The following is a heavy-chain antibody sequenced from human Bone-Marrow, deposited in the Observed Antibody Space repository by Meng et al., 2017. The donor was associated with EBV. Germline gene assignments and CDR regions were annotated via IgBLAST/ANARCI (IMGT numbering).Heavy chain of an antibody. V-gene: IGHV4-34*01. D-gene: IGHD5-24*01. Sequence: QGQLQQWGAGVLKPSETLSLTCAVYGGAFSGYYWSWIRQPPGKGLEWIGEINHSGSTNYNPSLKSRVTISVDTSKNQFSLKLSSVTAADTAVYYYARVRSVATITLFDYWGQGTLVTVSS. J-gene: IGHJ4*02. CDR3: ARVRSVATITLFDY. CDR1: GGAFSGYY. CDR2: INHSGST.